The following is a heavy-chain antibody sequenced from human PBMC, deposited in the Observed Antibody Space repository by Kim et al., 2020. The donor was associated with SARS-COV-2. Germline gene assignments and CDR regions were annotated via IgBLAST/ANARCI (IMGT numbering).Heavy chain of an antibody. D-gene: IGHD3-10*01. J-gene: IGHJ1*01. CDR3: ARAMVRGVRDRPRAEYFQH. Sequence: ASVKVSCKASGYTFTSYGISWVRQAPGQGLEWMGWISAYNGNTNYAQKLQGRVTMTTDTSTSTAYMELRSLRSDDTAVYYCARAMVRGVRDRPRAEYFQHWGQGTLVTVSS. CDR1: GYTFTSYG. CDR2: ISAYNGNT. V-gene: IGHV1-18*01.